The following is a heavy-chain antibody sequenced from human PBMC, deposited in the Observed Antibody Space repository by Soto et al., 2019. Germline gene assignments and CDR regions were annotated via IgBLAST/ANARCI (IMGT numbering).Heavy chain of an antibody. D-gene: IGHD2-2*01. J-gene: IGHJ4*02. V-gene: IGHV1-18*04. Sequence: GSVKGACKAYAFSFTSHGISSVRQAPGQGLEWMGWISLYNGNTNYAQQFQGRVTMTTDTSTSTAYMELRSLRSDDTAMYFCAIYHLELFRFDYWGQGTLVTVSS. CDR1: AFSFTSHG. CDR3: AIYHLELFRFDY. CDR2: ISLYNGNT.